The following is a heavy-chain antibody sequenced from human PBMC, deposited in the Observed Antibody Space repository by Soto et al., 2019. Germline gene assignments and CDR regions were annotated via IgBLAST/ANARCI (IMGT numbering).Heavy chain of an antibody. D-gene: IGHD4-4*01. CDR1: GGSFSGYY. V-gene: IGHV4-34*01. J-gene: IGHJ6*02. CDR2: INHSGST. CDR3: ARLPPTTVTTPYYYYYYGMDV. Sequence: KASETLSLTCAVYGGSFSGYYWSWIRQPPGKGLEWIGEINHSGSTNYNPSLKSRVTISVDTSKNQFSLKLSSVTAADTAVYYCARLPPTTVTTPYYYYYYGMDVWGRGTTVTVSS.